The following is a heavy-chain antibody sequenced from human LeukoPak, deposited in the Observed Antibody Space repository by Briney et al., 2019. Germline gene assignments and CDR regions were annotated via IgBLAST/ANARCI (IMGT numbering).Heavy chain of an antibody. J-gene: IGHJ4*02. CDR3: ARSAGGGRGSYLLY. Sequence: LSLTCAVYGGSFSNYYWSWIRQAPGKGLEWMAVISYDGSNKYYADSVKGRFTISRDNSKNTLYLQMNGLRAEDTAVYYCARSAGGGRGSYLLYWGQGTLVTVSS. V-gene: IGHV3-30-3*01. CDR2: ISYDGSNK. D-gene: IGHD1-26*01. CDR1: GGSFSNYY.